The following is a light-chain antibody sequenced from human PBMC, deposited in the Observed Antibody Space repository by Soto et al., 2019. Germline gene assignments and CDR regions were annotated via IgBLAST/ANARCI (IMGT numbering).Light chain of an antibody. CDR3: QQSYTSPIT. CDR2: AAS. CDR1: QGINTF. J-gene: IGKJ5*01. Sequence: IQLTQSPSSLSASVGDRVTITCRASQGINTFLAWYQQKPGKAPKLLIYAASSLQSGVPSRFSGSGSWTDFTLTIGSLQREDFATYYCQQSYTSPITFGQGTRLEIK. V-gene: IGKV1-39*01.